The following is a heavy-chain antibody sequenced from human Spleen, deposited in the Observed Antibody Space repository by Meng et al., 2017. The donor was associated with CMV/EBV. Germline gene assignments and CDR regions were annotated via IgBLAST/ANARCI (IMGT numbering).Heavy chain of an antibody. J-gene: IGHJ6*02. CDR3: AKAGSSWFKYGMDV. CDR1: GFTFSSYA. CDR2: ISGSGGST. Sequence: GESLKISCAASGFTFSSYAMSWVRQAPGKGLEWVSAISGSGGSTYYADSVKGRFTISRDNSKNTLYLQMNSLRAEDTAVYYCAKAGSSWFKYGMDVWGQGTTVTVS. D-gene: IGHD6-13*01. V-gene: IGHV3-23*01.